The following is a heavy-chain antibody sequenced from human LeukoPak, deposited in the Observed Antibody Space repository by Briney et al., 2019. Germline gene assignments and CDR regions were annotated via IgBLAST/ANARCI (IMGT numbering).Heavy chain of an antibody. J-gene: IGHJ5*02. CDR1: GFTFSSYA. D-gene: IGHD6-13*01. V-gene: IGHV3-30*04. CDR3: AKGRIAAAGTGWFDP. CDR2: ISYDGSNK. Sequence: PGGSLRLSCAASGFTFSSYAMHWVRQAPGKGLEWVAVISYDGSNKYYADSVKGRFTISRDNSKNTLYLQMNGLRAEDTAVYYCAKGRIAAAGTGWFDPWGQGTLVTVSS.